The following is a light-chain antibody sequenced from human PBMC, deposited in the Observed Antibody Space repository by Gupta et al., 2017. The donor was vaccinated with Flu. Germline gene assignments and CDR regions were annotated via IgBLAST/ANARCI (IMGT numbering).Light chain of an antibody. V-gene: IGKV3-11*01. CDR2: DAS. Sequence: VLTQSPATLSFSPGDRATLSCTASQSVSTFLAWYQQRPGQAPRLLIYDASKRATGVPARFGGSGSGTDFTLTINSLEPEHVAVSYCQQRSAWPLTFGQGTRM. J-gene: IGKJ5*01. CDR1: QSVSTF. CDR3: QQRSAWPLT.